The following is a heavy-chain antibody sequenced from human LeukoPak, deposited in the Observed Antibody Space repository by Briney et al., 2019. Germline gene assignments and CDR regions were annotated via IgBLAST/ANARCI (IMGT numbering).Heavy chain of an antibody. D-gene: IGHD1-26*01. CDR2: IYYSGST. CDR1: GGSISSSY. J-gene: IGHJ4*02. CDR3: ARLTSGSYYAFDY. Sequence: SETLSLTCTVSGGSISSSYWTWIRQPPGKGLEWIGYIYYSGSTNYNPSLKSRVTISVDTSKNQFSLKLSSVTAADTAVYYCARLTSGSYYAFDYWGQGTLVTVSS. V-gene: IGHV4-59*01.